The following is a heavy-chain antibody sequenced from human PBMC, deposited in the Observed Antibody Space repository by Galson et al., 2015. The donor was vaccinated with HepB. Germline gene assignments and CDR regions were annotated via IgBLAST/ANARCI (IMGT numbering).Heavy chain of an antibody. V-gene: IGHV4-31*03. CDR3: ARVTMSYGDYVLDH. Sequence: TLSLTCTVSGGSISSRGYYWSWIRQHPVKGLEWIGYIYYSGSTYYSPSLKSRIAMSVDTSKNQFSLKLNSVTAADTAIYYCARVTMSYGDYVLDHWGQGTSVAVSS. J-gene: IGHJ5*02. D-gene: IGHD4-17*01. CDR2: IYYSGST. CDR1: GGSISSRGYY.